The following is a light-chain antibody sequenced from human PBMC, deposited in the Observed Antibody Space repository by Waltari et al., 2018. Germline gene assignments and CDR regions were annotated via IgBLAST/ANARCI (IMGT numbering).Light chain of an antibody. CDR1: SSDVVRYNY. CDR3: SSYITTNTLEL. V-gene: IGLV2-14*03. J-gene: IGLJ2*01. Sequence: QSAQTQPASVSGSPGQSITISSPGTSSDVVRYNYVSWYQQHPRKAPKLMIYDVSYRPSGVSNRFSGSKSGNTASLTISGLQAEDEADYYCSSYITTNTLELFGGGTSLTVL. CDR2: DVS.